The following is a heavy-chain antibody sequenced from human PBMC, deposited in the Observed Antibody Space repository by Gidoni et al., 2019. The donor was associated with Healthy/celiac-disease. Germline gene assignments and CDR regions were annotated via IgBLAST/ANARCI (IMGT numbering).Heavy chain of an antibody. D-gene: IGHD6-13*01. Sequence: QVQLVESGGGVVQPGRSLRLSCAASGFTFSSYGMHWVRQAPGKGLEWVAVIWYDGSNKYYADSVKGRFTISRDNSKNTLYLQMNSLRAEDTAVYYCARDSIAAAGHIEYYFDYWGQGTLVTVSS. CDR1: GFTFSSYG. J-gene: IGHJ4*02. V-gene: IGHV3-33*01. CDR2: IWYDGSNK. CDR3: ARDSIAAAGHIEYYFDY.